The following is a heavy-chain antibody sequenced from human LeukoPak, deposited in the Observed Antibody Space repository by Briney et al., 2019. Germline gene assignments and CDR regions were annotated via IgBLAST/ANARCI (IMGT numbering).Heavy chain of an antibody. CDR1: GFTFSSYS. D-gene: IGHD4-23*01. CDR2: ISSSSSYI. J-gene: IGHJ4*02. V-gene: IGHV3-21*01. Sequence: GGSLRLSCAASGFTFSSYSMNWVRQAPGKGLEWVSSISSSSSYIYYADSVKGRFTISRDNAKNSLYLQMNSLRAEDTAVYYCARDRLGWGGNPKFFNYWGQGTLVTVSS. CDR3: ARDRLGWGGNPKFFNY.